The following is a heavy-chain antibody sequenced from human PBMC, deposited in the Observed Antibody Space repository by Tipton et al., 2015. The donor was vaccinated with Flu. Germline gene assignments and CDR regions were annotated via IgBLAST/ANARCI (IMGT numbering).Heavy chain of an antibody. V-gene: IGHV3-33*06. CDR3: AKDASYGGNPGYDY. D-gene: IGHD4-23*01. CDR1: GFTFSSYG. CDR2: IWYDGSNK. Sequence: SLRLSCAASGFTFSSYGMHWVRQAPGKGLEWVAVIWYDGSNKYYADSVKGRFTISRDNSKNTLYLQMNSLRAEDTAVYYCAKDASYGGNPGYDYCGQGTLVTVSS. J-gene: IGHJ4*02.